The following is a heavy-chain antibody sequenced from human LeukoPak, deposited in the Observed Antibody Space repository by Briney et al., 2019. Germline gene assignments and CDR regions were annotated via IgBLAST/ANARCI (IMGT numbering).Heavy chain of an antibody. CDR3: AKDSGYSYGYLGY. D-gene: IGHD5-18*01. CDR1: GFTFSSYA. Sequence: GGSLRLSCAASGFTFSSYAMSWVRQAPGKGLEWVANIKQDGSEKYYVDSVKGRFTISRDNAKNTLYLQMNSLRAEDTAVYYCAKDSGYSYGYLGYWGQGTLVTVSS. CDR2: IKQDGSEK. J-gene: IGHJ4*02. V-gene: IGHV3-7*03.